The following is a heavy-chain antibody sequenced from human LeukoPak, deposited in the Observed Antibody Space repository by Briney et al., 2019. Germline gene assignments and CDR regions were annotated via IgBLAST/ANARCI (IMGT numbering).Heavy chain of an antibody. CDR1: GYTLTELS. CDR3: ATRLLRFLEWFWFDP. V-gene: IGHV1-24*01. Sequence: GASVKVSCKVSGYTLTELSMHWVRQAPGKGLEWMGGFDPEDGETIYAQKFQGRVTMTEDTSTDTAYMELSSLRSEDTAVYYCATRLLRFLEWFWFDPWGQGTLVTVSS. D-gene: IGHD3-3*01. J-gene: IGHJ5*02. CDR2: FDPEDGET.